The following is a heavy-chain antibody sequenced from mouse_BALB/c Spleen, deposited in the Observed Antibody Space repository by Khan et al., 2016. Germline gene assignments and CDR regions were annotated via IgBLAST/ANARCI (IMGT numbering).Heavy chain of an antibody. CDR2: INSDGSAI. D-gene: IGHD6-1*01. Sequence: EVQLLETGGGLVQPGVSRGLSCEGSGLTFSGFWRSWVRQTPGKILEWIGDINSDGSAINYAASIKDRFTIFRDNAKSTLYLQMSNLRSADSTTYFCRRSSHAYWYYDIRRAETTLIASS. V-gene: IGHV11-2*02. J-gene: IGHJ1*01. CDR1: GLTFSGFW. CDR3: RRSSHAYWYYDI.